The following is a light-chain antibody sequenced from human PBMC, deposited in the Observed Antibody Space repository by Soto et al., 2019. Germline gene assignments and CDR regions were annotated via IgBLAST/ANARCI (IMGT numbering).Light chain of an antibody. J-gene: IGKJ1*01. CDR2: TAS. V-gene: IGKV1-39*01. CDR3: QQSSSTPRRT. Sequence: DIQMTQSPSSLSASVGDRVTITCRASQSISSYLNWYQQKPGKAPKLLIYTASNLQSGVPSRFSGSGSGTDFTLTISSLQPEDFATYYCQQSSSTPRRTFGQGTKVEIK. CDR1: QSISSY.